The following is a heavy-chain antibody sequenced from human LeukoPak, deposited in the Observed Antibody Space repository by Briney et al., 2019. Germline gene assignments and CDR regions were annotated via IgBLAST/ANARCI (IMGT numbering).Heavy chain of an antibody. D-gene: IGHD6-19*01. CDR1: GFTFDDYT. V-gene: IGHV3-43*01. J-gene: IGHJ5*02. CDR3: AKGQWLVPNWFDP. CDR2: ISWDGGST. Sequence: GGSLRLSCAASGFTFDDYTMHWVRQAPGKGLEWVSLISWDGGSTYYADSVKGRFTISRDNSKNSLYLQVNSLRTEDTALYYCAKGQWLVPNWFDPWGQGTLVTVSS.